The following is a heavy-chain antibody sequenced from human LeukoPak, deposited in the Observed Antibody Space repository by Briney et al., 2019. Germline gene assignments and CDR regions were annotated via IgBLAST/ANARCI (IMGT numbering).Heavy chain of an antibody. Sequence: SETLSLTCTVSGGSISSSSYYWGWIRQPPGKGLEWIGSVYYSGSTHYNPSLKSQVTISVDTSKNHFSLRLSSVTAADTAVYYCARQSIAARGYYYYMDVWGKGTTVTVSS. CDR2: VYYSGST. CDR1: GGSISSSSYY. V-gene: IGHV4-39*01. J-gene: IGHJ6*03. D-gene: IGHD6-6*01. CDR3: ARQSIAARGYYYYMDV.